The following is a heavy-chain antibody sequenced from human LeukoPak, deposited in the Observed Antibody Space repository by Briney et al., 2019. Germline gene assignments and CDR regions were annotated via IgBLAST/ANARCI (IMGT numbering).Heavy chain of an antibody. D-gene: IGHD3-22*01. V-gene: IGHV4-59*08. CDR2: IYNSGST. CDR1: DGSIRSHY. CDR3: GRRDSSGSFDY. Sequence: SETLSLTCTVSDGSIRSHYWSWIRQPPGKGLEWIGNIYNSGSTSYNPSLKSRVTISVDTSKNQFSLKLSSVTAADTAVYYCGRRDSSGSFDYWGQGTLVTVSS. J-gene: IGHJ4*02.